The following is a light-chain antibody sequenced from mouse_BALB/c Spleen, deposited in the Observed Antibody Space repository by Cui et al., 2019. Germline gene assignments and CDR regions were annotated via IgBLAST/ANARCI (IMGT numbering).Light chain of an antibody. CDR1: SSVSY. V-gene: IGKV4-86*01. Sequence: DIVLTQHPAITAECLGQKVTITCSASSSVSYMHWYHQNSVPSPKPLIYEISKLASGVPARFCGSGSGTSYSLTISSMWAEDAAIYYCQQWNFPLFTFGSGTKLEIK. CDR2: EIS. CDR3: QQWNFPLFT. J-gene: IGKJ4*01.